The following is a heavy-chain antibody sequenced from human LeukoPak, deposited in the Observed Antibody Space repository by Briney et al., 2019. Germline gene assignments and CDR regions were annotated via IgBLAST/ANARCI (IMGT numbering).Heavy chain of an antibody. Sequence: GGSLRLSCAASGFTFGNAWMSWVRQAPGKGLEWVGRIKSKTDGGTTGYAAPVKGRFTISRDDSKNTLYLQMNSLKTEDTAVYYCTTEVAGRLYYFDYWGQGTLVTVSS. CDR2: IKSKTDGGTT. CDR1: GFTFGNAW. J-gene: IGHJ4*02. CDR3: TTEVAGRLYYFDY. V-gene: IGHV3-15*01. D-gene: IGHD6-19*01.